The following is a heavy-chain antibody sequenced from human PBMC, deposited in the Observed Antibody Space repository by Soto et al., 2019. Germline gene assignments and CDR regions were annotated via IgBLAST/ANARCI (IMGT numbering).Heavy chain of an antibody. V-gene: IGHV1-18*01. CDR3: ARVSRITIFGVASDAFDI. Sequence: GGSLRLSCAASGYTVTSYGITWVRQAPGQGHEWMGWISAYNGNTNYAQKLQGRVTMTTDTSTSTAYMELRSLRSDDTAVYYCARVSRITIFGVASDAFDIWGQGTMVTVSS. CDR2: ISAYNGNT. J-gene: IGHJ3*02. D-gene: IGHD3-3*01. CDR1: GYTVTSYG.